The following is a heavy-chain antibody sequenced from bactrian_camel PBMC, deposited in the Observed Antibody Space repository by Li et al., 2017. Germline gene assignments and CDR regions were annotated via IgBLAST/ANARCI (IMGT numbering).Heavy chain of an antibody. D-gene: IGHD2*01. CDR1: GNTLTSSC. J-gene: IGHJ4*01. Sequence: HVQLVESGGGSVQAGGSLRLSCAASGNTLTSSCMAWFRQVPGKERERVARIDSDRSITYADSVKGRFTISLDRAKKILFLQMNNLKPEDTAMYYCAADEGPLLGGGYCYTDWVQRGFNYWGLGTQVTVS. CDR2: IDSDRSI. V-gene: IGHV3S53*01. CDR3: AADEGPLLGGGYCYTDWVQRGFNY.